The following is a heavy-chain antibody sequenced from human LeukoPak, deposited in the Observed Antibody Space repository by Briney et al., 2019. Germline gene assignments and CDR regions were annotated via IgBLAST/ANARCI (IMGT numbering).Heavy chain of an antibody. V-gene: IGHV3-30*03. D-gene: IGHD2-2*01. CDR2: ISYDGSNK. CDR3: ARDQRYCSSSSCPWEPFDY. Sequence: PGGSLTLSSAASGFTFSSYGMHWVRQAPGKGLEWVAVISYDGSNKYYADSVKGRFTISRDNSKNSLYLQMNSLRAEDTAVYYCARDQRYCSSSSCPWEPFDYWGQGTLVTVSS. CDR1: GFTFSSYG. J-gene: IGHJ4*02.